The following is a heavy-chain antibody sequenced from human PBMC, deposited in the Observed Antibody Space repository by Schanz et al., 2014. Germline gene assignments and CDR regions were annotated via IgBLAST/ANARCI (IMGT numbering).Heavy chain of an antibody. J-gene: IGHJ5*02. CDR3: AKAEYDILTDSYSRLDP. V-gene: IGHV1-8*01. CDR2: MNPKTGNT. Sequence: QVQLVQSGAEVKKSGASVKVSCTASGFNFNNYDINWVRQATGQGLEWMGWMNPKTGNTDHAQKFQGRVSMTWDTSTSTAYMELRSLRSDDTAVYYCAKAEYDILTDSYSRLDPWGQGTLVTVSS. CDR1: GFNFNNYD. D-gene: IGHD3-9*01.